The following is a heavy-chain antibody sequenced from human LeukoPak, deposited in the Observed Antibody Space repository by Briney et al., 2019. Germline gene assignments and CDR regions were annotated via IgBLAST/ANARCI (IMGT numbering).Heavy chain of an antibody. CDR1: GFTFSSYG. J-gene: IGHJ4*02. V-gene: IGHV3-23*01. D-gene: IGHD3-10*01. Sequence: GGSLRLSCAASGFTFSSYGMHWVRQAPGKGLEWVSGISGSGDTTYYADSVKGRFTISRDNSKNTLYLQMNSLGAEDTAVYYCAKDLRSSPRGQHFWGQGTLVTVSS. CDR3: AKDLRSSPRGQHF. CDR2: ISGSGDTT.